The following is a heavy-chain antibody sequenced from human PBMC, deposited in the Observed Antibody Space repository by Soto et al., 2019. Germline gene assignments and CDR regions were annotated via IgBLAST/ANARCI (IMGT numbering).Heavy chain of an antibody. J-gene: IGHJ4*02. CDR2: ISGSGGST. Sequence: HHGGSLKLSSAASGFTFSSYAMSWVRQAPGKGLEWVSAISGSGGSTYYADSVKGRFTITRDNSKNTLYLQMNSLRAEDTAVYYCAKSAVTMIVVAFDYWGQGTLVTVSS. CDR1: GFTFSSYA. D-gene: IGHD3-22*01. V-gene: IGHV3-23*01. CDR3: AKSAVTMIVVAFDY.